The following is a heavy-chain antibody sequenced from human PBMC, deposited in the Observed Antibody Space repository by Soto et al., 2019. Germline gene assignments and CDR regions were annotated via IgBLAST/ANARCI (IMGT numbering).Heavy chain of an antibody. Sequence: QVQLQESGPGLVKPSETLSLTCTVSGGSISSYYWSWIRQPPGKGLEWIGYIYYSGSTNYNPSLKSRVTISVDTSKNQFSLKLSSVTAADTAVYYCARERYCSGGSCYSPYGMDVWGQETTVTVSS. J-gene: IGHJ6*02. D-gene: IGHD2-15*01. CDR3: ARERYCSGGSCYSPYGMDV. CDR2: IYYSGST. V-gene: IGHV4-59*01. CDR1: GGSISSYY.